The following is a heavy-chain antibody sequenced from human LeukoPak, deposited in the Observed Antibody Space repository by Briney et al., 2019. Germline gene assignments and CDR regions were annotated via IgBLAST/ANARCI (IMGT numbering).Heavy chain of an antibody. CDR3: ARDHSSGWYSDYFDY. CDR1: GFTFSSYG. Sequence: GGSLRLSCAASGFTFSSYGMHWVRQAPGKGLEWVAVIWYDGSNRYYADSVKGRFTISRDNSKNTLYLQMNSLRAEDTAVYYCARDHSSGWYSDYFDYWGQGTLVTVSS. CDR2: IWYDGSNR. D-gene: IGHD6-19*01. V-gene: IGHV3-33*01. J-gene: IGHJ4*02.